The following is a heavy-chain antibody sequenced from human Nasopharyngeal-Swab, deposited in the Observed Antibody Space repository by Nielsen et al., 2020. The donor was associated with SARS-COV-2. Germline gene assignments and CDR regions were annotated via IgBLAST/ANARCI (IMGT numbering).Heavy chain of an antibody. CDR2: ISYDGSNK. J-gene: IGHJ4*02. Sequence: GESLTIACAASGFTFSSYAMDWVRHAPGMGLEWVAVISYDGSNKYYADSVKGRFTISRDNSKNTLYLQMNSLRAEDTAVYFCARDELGFGENWGQGTLVTVSS. D-gene: IGHD3-10*01. V-gene: IGHV3-30*04. CDR3: ARDELGFGEN. CDR1: GFTFSSYA.